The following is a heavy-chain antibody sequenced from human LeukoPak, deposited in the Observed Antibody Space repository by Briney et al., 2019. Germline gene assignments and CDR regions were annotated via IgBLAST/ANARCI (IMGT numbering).Heavy chain of an antibody. CDR2: ISSSSSYI. V-gene: IGHV3-21*01. Sequence: GGSLRLSCAASGFTFSSYSMNWVRQAPGKGLEWVSSISSSSSYIYYADSVKGRFTISRDNAKNSLYLQMNSLRAEDTAVYYCARDKIVGATLLDYWGQGTLVTVSS. D-gene: IGHD1-26*01. CDR1: GFTFSSYS. CDR3: ARDKIVGATLLDY. J-gene: IGHJ4*02.